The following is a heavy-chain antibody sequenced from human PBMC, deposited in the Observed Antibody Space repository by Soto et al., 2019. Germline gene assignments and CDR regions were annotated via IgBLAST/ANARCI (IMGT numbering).Heavy chain of an antibody. CDR2: INGRSNYV. D-gene: IGHD1-26*01. V-gene: IGHV3-21*01. Sequence: GGSLRLSCVFSGFTFSTYTMNWVRQAPGKGLEWVSSINGRSNYVYYADSVKGRFTISRDNAKNSLYLQMNRLRAEDTAIYYCAREDGVVGSSSAFDHWGLGALVTVSS. CDR1: GFTFSTYT. CDR3: AREDGVVGSSSAFDH. J-gene: IGHJ4*02.